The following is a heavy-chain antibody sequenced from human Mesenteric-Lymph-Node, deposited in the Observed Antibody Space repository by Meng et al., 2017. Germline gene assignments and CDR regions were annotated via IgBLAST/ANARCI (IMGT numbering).Heavy chain of an antibody. CDR1: GFTFSDYF. V-gene: IGHV3-11*04. D-gene: IGHD2-15*01. J-gene: IGHJ6*02. Sequence: GGSLRLSCAASGFTFSDYFMTWIRQAPGKGLEWISYINGNGTTIHYADSVKGRFTISRDNAKNSLYLQMNSLRAEDTAVYYCARDPQCSGGSCYLRYYYYYGMDVWGQGTTVTVSS. CDR3: ARDPQCSGGSCYLRYYYYYGMDV. CDR2: INGNGTTI.